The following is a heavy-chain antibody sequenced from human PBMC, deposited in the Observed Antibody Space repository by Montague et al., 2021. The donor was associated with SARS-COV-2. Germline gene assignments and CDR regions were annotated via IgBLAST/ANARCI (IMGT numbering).Heavy chain of an antibody. D-gene: IGHD3-10*01. Sequence: SETLSLTCTVSGGSISDSNFHWGWIRQPPGKGLEWIGTLYYSGATYYNPSLKSRVTMSVHTSKNQFSLNLNSVTAADTAVYYCVRGVTMARAIISYFDYWGQGTLVTVSS. J-gene: IGHJ4*02. CDR2: LYYSGAT. CDR1: GGSISDSNFH. V-gene: IGHV4-39*07. CDR3: VRGVTMARAIISYFDY.